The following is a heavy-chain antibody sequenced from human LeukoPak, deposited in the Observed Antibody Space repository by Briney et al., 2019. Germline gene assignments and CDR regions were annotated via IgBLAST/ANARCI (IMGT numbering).Heavy chain of an antibody. Sequence: ASVKVSCKASGGTFSSYGISWVRQAPGQGLEWMGWISAYNGNTNYAQKLQGRVTMTTDTSTSTAYMELRSLRSDDTAVYYCARLVGATTIDYYYGMDVWGQGTTVTVSS. CDR2: ISAYNGNT. D-gene: IGHD1-26*01. CDR3: ARLVGATTIDYYYGMDV. V-gene: IGHV1-18*01. J-gene: IGHJ6*02. CDR1: GGTFSSYG.